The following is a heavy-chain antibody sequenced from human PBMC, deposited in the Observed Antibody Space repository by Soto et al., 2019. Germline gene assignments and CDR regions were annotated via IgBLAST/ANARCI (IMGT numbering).Heavy chain of an antibody. V-gene: IGHV3-33*01. J-gene: IGHJ4*02. Sequence: QVQLEESGGGVVQPGRSLRLSCAASGFTFTTYGMHWVRLAPGKGLEWVAFIWSDGSNTDYADSVKGRFTISRDNSKNTLYLQMSSLRAEVTAVYYCAGDPPASGWGFYYWGQGTLVTVSS. CDR1: GFTFTTYG. CDR2: IWSDGSNT. D-gene: IGHD6-19*01. CDR3: AGDPPASGWGFYY.